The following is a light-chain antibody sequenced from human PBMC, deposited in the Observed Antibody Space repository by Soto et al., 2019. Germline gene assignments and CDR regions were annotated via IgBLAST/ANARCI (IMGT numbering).Light chain of an antibody. Sequence: DIEMTQSPSSLSASVGDRVTITCRASQTIASHLNWYQQKPGEAPKLLIYAASSLQSGVPSRFSGTSSGTTFSLIISSLRPEEFATYSCQQSHTFPLTFGPGTRVEIK. CDR2: AAS. V-gene: IGKV1-39*01. CDR1: QTIASH. CDR3: QQSHTFPLT. J-gene: IGKJ3*01.